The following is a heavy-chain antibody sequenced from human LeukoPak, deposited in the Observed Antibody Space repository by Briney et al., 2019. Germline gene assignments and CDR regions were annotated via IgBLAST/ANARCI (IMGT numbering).Heavy chain of an antibody. CDR2: INHSGST. CDR3: ARGTAVAGSFDY. J-gene: IGHJ4*02. V-gene: IGHV4-34*01. Sequence: KPSETLSLTCAVYGGSFSGYYWSWTRQPPGKGREWIGEINHSGSTNYNPSLKSRVTISVDTSKNQFSLKLSSVTAADTAVYYCARGTAVAGSFDYWGQGTLVTVSS. D-gene: IGHD6-19*01. CDR1: GGSFSGYY.